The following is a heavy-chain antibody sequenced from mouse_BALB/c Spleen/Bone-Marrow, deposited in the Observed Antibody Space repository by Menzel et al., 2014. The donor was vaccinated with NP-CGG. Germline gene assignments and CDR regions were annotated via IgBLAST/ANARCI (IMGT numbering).Heavy chain of an antibody. CDR3: ARSKYGNYVGFDY. J-gene: IGHJ2*01. Sequence: QVQLKESGAELAKPGASVQLSCNASGFTFTSYWIHWVKQRPGQGLEWIGYINPITGYIEYNQKFKDKATLTADRSSSTANMQLSSLTSEDSAVYYCARSKYGNYVGFDYWGQGTTLTVSS. D-gene: IGHD2-10*02. CDR2: INPITGYI. CDR1: GFTFTSYW. V-gene: IGHV1-7*01.